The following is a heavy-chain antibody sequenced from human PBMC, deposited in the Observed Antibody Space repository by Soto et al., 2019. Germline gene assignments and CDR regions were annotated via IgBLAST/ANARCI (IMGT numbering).Heavy chain of an antibody. Sequence: ASVKVSCKASGYTFTSYGISWVRQAPGQGLEWMGWISAYNGNTNYAQKLQGRVTMTTDTSTSTAYMELRSLRSDDTAVYYCARDRSSALLEWLLYGQNFDYWGQGTLVTVSS. CDR1: GYTFTSYG. CDR2: ISAYNGNT. CDR3: ARDRSSALLEWLLYGQNFDY. D-gene: IGHD3-3*01. J-gene: IGHJ4*02. V-gene: IGHV1-18*01.